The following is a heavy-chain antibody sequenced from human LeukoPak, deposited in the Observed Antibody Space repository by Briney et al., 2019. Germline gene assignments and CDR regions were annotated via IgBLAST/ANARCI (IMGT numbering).Heavy chain of an antibody. V-gene: IGHV3-33*06. D-gene: IGHD3-9*01. CDR3: AKAADILTGYYHFDY. CDR1: GFTFSSYG. J-gene: IGHJ4*02. Sequence: PGGSLRLSCAASGFTFSSYGMHWVRQAPGKGLEWVAVIWYDGSNKYYADSVKGRFTISRDNSKNTLYLQMNSLRAEDTAVHYCAKAADILTGYYHFDYWGQGTLVTVSS. CDR2: IWYDGSNK.